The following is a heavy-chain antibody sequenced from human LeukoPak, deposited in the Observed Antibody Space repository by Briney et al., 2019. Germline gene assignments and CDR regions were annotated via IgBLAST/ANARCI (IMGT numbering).Heavy chain of an antibody. J-gene: IGHJ5*02. CDR1: GGSIRGYY. V-gene: IGHV4-59*01. D-gene: IGHD4-17*01. CDR3: ARGGDYCNSFDP. CDR2: IYYSGST. Sequence: SETLSLTCSVSGGSIRGYYWNWIRQPPGKGLEWIGYIYYSGSTNYNPSLKSRVTIPVDKSKRQSSLNLTSVTAADTAVYYCARGGDYCNSFDPWGQGTLVSVSS.